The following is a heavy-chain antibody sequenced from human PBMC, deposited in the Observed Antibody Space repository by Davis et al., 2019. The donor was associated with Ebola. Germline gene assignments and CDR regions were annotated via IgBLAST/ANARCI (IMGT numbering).Heavy chain of an antibody. CDR1: GDSVSSKNAA. D-gene: IGHD1-1*01. CDR2: TYYRSKWYI. CDR3: ATWRFDS. Sequence: SQTLSLICAISGDSVSSKNAAWNWIRQSPSRGLQFLGRTYYRSKWYIDYAVSVKSRITINRDTSTNQFSLQLNSVTPEDTAVYYCATWRFDSWGQGILVTVSS. J-gene: IGHJ4*02. V-gene: IGHV6-1*01.